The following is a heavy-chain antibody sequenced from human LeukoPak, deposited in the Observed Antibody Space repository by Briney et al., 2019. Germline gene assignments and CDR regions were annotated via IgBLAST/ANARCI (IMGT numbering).Heavy chain of an antibody. Sequence: SETLSLTCTVSGGSITGYFWSWIRQPPGKGLEWIGYVFYSGGTLYNPSLESRVTMSVGTSKSQFSLELTSVTAADTAVYYCARAWSGWYRPGGYYFDYWGQGTLVTVSS. CDR1: GGSITGYF. CDR2: VFYSGGT. D-gene: IGHD6-19*01. J-gene: IGHJ4*02. V-gene: IGHV4-59*08. CDR3: ARAWSGWYRPGGYYFDY.